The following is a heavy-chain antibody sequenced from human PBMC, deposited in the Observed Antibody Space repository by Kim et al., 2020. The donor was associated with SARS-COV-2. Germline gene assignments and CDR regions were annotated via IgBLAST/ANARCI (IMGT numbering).Heavy chain of an antibody. D-gene: IGHD2-15*01. CDR1: GYTFIGYA. CDR3: SKDIHVAATFSYFHH. Sequence: ASVKVSCTASGYTFIGYAIHWVRQAPGQRLEWMGWIDTDNGNTKYSQSFQGRVTFTRDTSATTAYMEMSSLKSEDTAVYYCSKDIHVAATFSYFHHSGQG. J-gene: IGHJ1*01. V-gene: IGHV1-3*04. CDR2: IDTDNGNT.